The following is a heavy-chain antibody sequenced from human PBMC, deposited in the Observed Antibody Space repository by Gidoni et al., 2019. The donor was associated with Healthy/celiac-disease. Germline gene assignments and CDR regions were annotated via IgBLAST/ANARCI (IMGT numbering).Heavy chain of an antibody. J-gene: IGHJ4*02. CDR3: ARHKYGYYGSGSYYLPDY. CDR1: GGSISSSRYY. Sequence: QLQLQESGPGLVKPSETLSLTCTVSGGSISSSRYYWGWIRQPPGKGLEWIGSIYYSGSTYYNPSLKSRVTISVDTSKNQFSLKLSSVTAADTAVYYCARHKYGYYGSGSYYLPDYWGQGTLVTVSS. D-gene: IGHD3-10*01. CDR2: IYYSGST. V-gene: IGHV4-39*01.